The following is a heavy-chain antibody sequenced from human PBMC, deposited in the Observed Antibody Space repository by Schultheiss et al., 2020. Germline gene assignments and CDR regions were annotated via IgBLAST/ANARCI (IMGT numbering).Heavy chain of an antibody. CDR3: AKSARFLEWLPLYFDY. D-gene: IGHD3-3*01. J-gene: IGHJ4*02. CDR2: ISYDGSNK. V-gene: IGHV3-30*18. CDR1: GFTFSSYG. Sequence: GGSLRLSCAASGFTFSSYGMHWVRQAPGKGLEWVAVISYDGSNKYYADSVKGRFTISRDNSKNTLYLQMNSLRAEDTAVYYCAKSARFLEWLPLYFDYWGQGTLVTVSS.